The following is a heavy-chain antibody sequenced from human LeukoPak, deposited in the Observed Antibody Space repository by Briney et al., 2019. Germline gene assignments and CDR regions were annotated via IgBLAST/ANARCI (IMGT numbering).Heavy chain of an antibody. CDR1: GGTFSSYA. V-gene: IGHV1-69*04. CDR2: IIPILGIA. Sequence: GSSVKVSCKASGGTFSSYAISWVRQAPGQGLEWMGRIIPILGIANYAQKFQGRVTITADKSTSTAYMELSSLRSEDTAVYYCARVRLSWGDVVLSAFDIWGQGTMVTVSS. D-gene: IGHD3-16*01. J-gene: IGHJ3*02. CDR3: ARVRLSWGDVVLSAFDI.